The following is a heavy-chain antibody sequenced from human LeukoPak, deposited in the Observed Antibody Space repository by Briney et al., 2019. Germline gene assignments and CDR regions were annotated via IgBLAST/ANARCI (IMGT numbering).Heavy chain of an antibody. CDR2: IYTSGST. V-gene: IGHV4-4*07. CDR3: AREWFGELLPSYYFDY. CDR1: GGSISSYY. Sequence: PSETMSLTCTVSGGSISSYYWSWIRQPAGKGLEWIGRIYTSGSTNYNPSLKSRVTMSVDTSKNQFSLKLSSVTAADTAVYYCAREWFGELLPSYYFDYWGQGTLVTVSS. D-gene: IGHD3-10*01. J-gene: IGHJ4*02.